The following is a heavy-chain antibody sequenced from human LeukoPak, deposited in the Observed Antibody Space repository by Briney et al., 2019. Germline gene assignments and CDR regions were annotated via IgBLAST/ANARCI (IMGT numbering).Heavy chain of an antibody. V-gene: IGHV3-30*18. Sequence: GGSLRLSCAVSGFTFSSYGMHWVRQAPGKGLEGVAVISYDGSNQYYADSVKGRFTISRDNSKNTLYLQMNSLRAEDTAVYYCAKDPYGSGSYYISLQYYFDYWGQGTLVTVSS. J-gene: IGHJ4*02. CDR2: ISYDGSNQ. D-gene: IGHD3-10*01. CDR1: GFTFSSYG. CDR3: AKDPYGSGSYYISLQYYFDY.